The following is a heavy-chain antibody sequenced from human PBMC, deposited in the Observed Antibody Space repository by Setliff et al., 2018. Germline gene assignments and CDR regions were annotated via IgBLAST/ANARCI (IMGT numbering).Heavy chain of an antibody. CDR2: IHHSGST. CDR3: AREQGRSYYDSSGFDY. J-gene: IGHJ4*02. D-gene: IGHD3-22*01. Sequence: SETLSLTCSVSGGSIGSHYWSWIRLSPGKGLEWIAYIHHSGSTDYNPSLKSRVTLSMDTPKNHFSLKLTSLTAADTAIYYCAREQGRSYYDSSGFDYWGQGTLVTVSS. V-gene: IGHV4-59*11. CDR1: GGSIGSHY.